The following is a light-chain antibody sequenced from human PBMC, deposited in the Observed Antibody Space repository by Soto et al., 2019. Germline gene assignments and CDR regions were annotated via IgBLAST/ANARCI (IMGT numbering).Light chain of an antibody. J-gene: IGLJ1*01. V-gene: IGLV2-14*01. CDR1: SSDVVGYNY. Sequence: DLNHPASGSRAPGQSITISCTRNSSDVVGYNYVSWYQQHPGKAPKFMIYDVSNRPSGVSTRFSGSKSGNTASLTISGLQAEDEADYYCNSYTTSNTRQIVFGTGTRSPS. CDR2: DVS. CDR3: NSYTTSNTRQIV.